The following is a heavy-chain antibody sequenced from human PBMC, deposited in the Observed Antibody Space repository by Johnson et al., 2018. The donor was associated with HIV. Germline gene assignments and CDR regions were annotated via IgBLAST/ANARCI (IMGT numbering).Heavy chain of an antibody. J-gene: IGHJ3*02. D-gene: IGHD1-1*01. CDR2: IGTAGDT. CDR1: GFTFSSYD. V-gene: IGHV3-13*01. CDR3: ARDLDLREDLAFDI. Sequence: VRLVESGGGVVQPGRSLRLSCAASGFTFSSYDMHWVRQATGKGLEWVSAIGTAGDTYYPGSVKGRFTISRENAKNSLYLQMNSLRAEDTAVYYCARDLDLREDLAFDIWGQGTMVTVSS.